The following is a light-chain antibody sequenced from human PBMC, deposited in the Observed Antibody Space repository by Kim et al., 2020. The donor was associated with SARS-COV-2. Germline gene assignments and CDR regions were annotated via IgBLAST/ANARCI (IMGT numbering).Light chain of an antibody. J-gene: IGKJ5*01. CDR3: QQYDTLIT. V-gene: IGKV1-33*01. Sequence: GDRVTITCQASQDINNYLNWYQRKPGKAPKLLIYDASNLQTGVPSRFSGSGSGTNFTFTISSLQPEDIATYYCQQYDTLITFGQGTRLE. CDR2: DAS. CDR1: QDINNY.